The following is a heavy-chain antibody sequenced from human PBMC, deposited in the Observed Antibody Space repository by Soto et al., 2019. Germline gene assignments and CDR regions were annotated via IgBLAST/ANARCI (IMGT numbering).Heavy chain of an antibody. J-gene: IGHJ5*02. Sequence: ASVKLSCKASGYTFTSYDINWVRQATGQGLEWMGWMNPNSGNTGYAQKFQGRVTMTRNTSISTAYMELSSLRSEDTAVYYCARGVYCSGGSCYCFDPWGQETLVTVS. CDR2: MNPNSGNT. V-gene: IGHV1-8*01. D-gene: IGHD2-15*01. CDR1: GYTFTSYD. CDR3: ARGVYCSGGSCYCFDP.